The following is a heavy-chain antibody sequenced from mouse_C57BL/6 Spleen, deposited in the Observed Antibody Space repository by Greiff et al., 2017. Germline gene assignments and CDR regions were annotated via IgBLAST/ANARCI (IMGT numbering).Heavy chain of an antibody. V-gene: IGHV1-64*01. CDR1: GYTFTSYW. CDR2: IHPNSGST. J-gene: IGHJ2*01. D-gene: IGHD1-1*01. CDR3: ARVITHGKEDY. Sequence: VQLQQPGAELVKPGASVKLSCKASGYTFTSYWMHWVKQRPGQGLEWIGMIHPNSGSTNYNEKFKSKATLTVDKSSSTAYRQLSSLTSEDSAVYYCARVITHGKEDYWGQGTTLTVSS.